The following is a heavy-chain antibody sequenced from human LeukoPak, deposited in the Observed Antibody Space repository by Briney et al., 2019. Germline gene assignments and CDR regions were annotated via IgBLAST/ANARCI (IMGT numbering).Heavy chain of an antibody. Sequence: GGSLRLSCAASGFTFSSYSMNWVRQAPGKGLEWVSSISSSSSYIYYADSVKGRFTISRDNAKNSLYLQMNSLRAEDTAVYYCARDPEGYSYGYSPAYFDYWGQGTLVTVSS. CDR1: GFTFSSYS. D-gene: IGHD5-18*01. V-gene: IGHV3-21*01. CDR2: ISSSSSYI. J-gene: IGHJ4*02. CDR3: ARDPEGYSYGYSPAYFDY.